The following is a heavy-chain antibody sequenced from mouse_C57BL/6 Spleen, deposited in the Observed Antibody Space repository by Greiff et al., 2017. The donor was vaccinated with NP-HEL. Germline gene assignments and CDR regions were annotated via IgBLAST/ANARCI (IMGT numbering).Heavy chain of an antibody. CDR3: ARKVTTVGPMDY. CDR1: GYTFTSYW. D-gene: IGHD1-1*01. V-gene: IGHV1-59*01. J-gene: IGHJ4*01. Sequence: QVQLQQPGAELVRPGTSVKLSCKASGYTFTSYWLHWVKQRPGQGLEWIGVIDPSDSYPNYNQKFKGKATLTVDTSSSTAYMQLSSLTSEDSAVYYCARKVTTVGPMDYWGQGTSVTVSS. CDR2: IDPSDSYP.